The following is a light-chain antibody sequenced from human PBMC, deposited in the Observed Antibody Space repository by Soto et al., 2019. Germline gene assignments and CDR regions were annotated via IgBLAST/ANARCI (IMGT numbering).Light chain of an antibody. Sequence: IVMTQSPATLSVSPGERATLCCRASESVSDKLAWYQQKPGQAPRLLIYDASTRVTGIPARFSGGGSGTDFTLTITSLQSEDFAVYYCQQYNKWPSWTFGQGTKVDIK. J-gene: IGKJ1*01. CDR1: ESVSDK. CDR3: QQYNKWPSWT. CDR2: DAS. V-gene: IGKV3-15*01.